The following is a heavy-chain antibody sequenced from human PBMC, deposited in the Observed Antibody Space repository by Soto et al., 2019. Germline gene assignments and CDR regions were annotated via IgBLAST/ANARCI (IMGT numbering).Heavy chain of an antibody. J-gene: IGHJ3*02. D-gene: IGHD5-18*01. CDR1: GGSISSYY. CDR2: IYYSGST. V-gene: IGHV4-59*01. CDR3: AREKDTAMGTRLAAFDI. Sequence: SETLSLTCTVSGGSISSYYWSWIRQPPGKGLEWIGYIYYSGSTNYNPSLKSRVTISVDTSKNQFSLKLSSVTAADTAVYYCAREKDTAMGTRLAAFDIWGQGTMVT.